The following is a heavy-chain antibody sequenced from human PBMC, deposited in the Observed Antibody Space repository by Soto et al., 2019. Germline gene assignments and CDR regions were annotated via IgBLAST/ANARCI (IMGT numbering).Heavy chain of an antibody. V-gene: IGHV3-15*01. CDR2: IKTKSSGGTT. CDR3: TPLASGHYGYDF. J-gene: IGHJ4*02. D-gene: IGHD3-3*01. Sequence: DVQLVESGGDLVKPGGSLRLSCAASGFAFSDASMSWVLQAPGKGLEWVGRIKTKSSGGTTDYAAPVKGRFTISRDDSKNTVYLQMDSLKAEDTAVYSCTPLASGHYGYDFWGQGTLVTVSS. CDR1: GFAFSDAS.